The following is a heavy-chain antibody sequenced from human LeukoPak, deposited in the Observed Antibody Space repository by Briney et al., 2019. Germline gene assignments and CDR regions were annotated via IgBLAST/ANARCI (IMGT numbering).Heavy chain of an antibody. CDR3: ARDSGYSYNERFDY. CDR2: ISAYNGNT. V-gene: IGHV1-18*01. D-gene: IGHD5-12*01. CDR1: GYTFTSCD. Sequence: GASVKVSCKASGYTFTSCDINWVRQATGQGLEWMGWISAYNGNTGYAQNLQGRVTMTTDTSASTAYMELRSLRSDDTAVYYCARDSGYSYNERFDYWGQGTLVTVSS. J-gene: IGHJ4*02.